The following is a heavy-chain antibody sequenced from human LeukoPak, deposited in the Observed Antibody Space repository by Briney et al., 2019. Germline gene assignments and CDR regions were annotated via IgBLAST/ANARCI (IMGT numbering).Heavy chain of an antibody. J-gene: IGHJ5*02. Sequence: ASVKVSCKASGYTFSDYFMHWVRQAPGQGLEWMGRIYPNRGGTNYAQKFQGRVTMTRDTSISTAYMELARLTPDDAAVYYCAGVGWYNWFDPWGQGTLVTVSS. V-gene: IGHV1-2*06. CDR3: AGVGWYNWFDP. CDR2: IYPNRGGT. CDR1: GYTFSDYF. D-gene: IGHD6-19*01.